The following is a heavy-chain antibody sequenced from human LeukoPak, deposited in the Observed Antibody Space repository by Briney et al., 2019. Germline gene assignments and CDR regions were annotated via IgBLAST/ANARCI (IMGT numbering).Heavy chain of an antibody. D-gene: IGHD3-16*01. CDR3: ARGPILRGYYFDY. Sequence: SQTLSLTCAISGDSVSSNSAAWHWIRQSPSRGLEWLGRTYYRSKWYNDYAISVKSRITINPDTSKNQFSLQLNSVTPEDTAVYYCARGPILRGYYFDYWGQGTLVTVSS. CDR1: GDSVSSNSAA. J-gene: IGHJ4*02. CDR2: TYYRSKWYN. V-gene: IGHV6-1*01.